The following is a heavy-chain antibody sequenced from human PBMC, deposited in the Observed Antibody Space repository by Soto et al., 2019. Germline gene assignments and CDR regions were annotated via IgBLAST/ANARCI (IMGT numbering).Heavy chain of an antibody. CDR1: GYTFTSYG. CDR3: ARGRMGYGDYGVFDY. D-gene: IGHD4-17*01. CDR2: ISAYNGNT. V-gene: IGHV1-18*01. J-gene: IGHJ4*02. Sequence: ASVRVSCKASGYTFTSYGISWVRQAPGQGLEWMGWISAYNGNTNYAQKLQGRVTMTTDTSTSTAYMELRSLRSDDTAVYYCARGRMGYGDYGVFDYWGQGTLVTVSS.